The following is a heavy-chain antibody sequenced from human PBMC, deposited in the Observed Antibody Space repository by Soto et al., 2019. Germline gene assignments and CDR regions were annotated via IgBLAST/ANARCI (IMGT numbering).Heavy chain of an antibody. V-gene: IGHV1-18*01. J-gene: IGHJ4*02. CDR2: ISGYNGNS. CDR3: ARDYGEERDH. D-gene: IGHD4-17*01. CDR1: GYTFTNFG. Sequence: QVHLEQSGAEVKKPGASVKVSCKTSGYTFTNFGISWVRQVPGQGFEWLGWISGYNGNSKYAQKFQDRVTMTTDTSTSTGYLELRRLNSDDSAVYSCARDYGEERDHWGQGTLVTVSS.